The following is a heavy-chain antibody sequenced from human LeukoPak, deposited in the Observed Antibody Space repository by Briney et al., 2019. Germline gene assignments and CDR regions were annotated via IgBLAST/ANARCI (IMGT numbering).Heavy chain of an antibody. CDR2: IYYSGST. J-gene: IGHJ4*02. CDR1: GDSISGFY. Sequence: SETLSLTCTVSGDSISGFYWSWIRQPPGKGLEWIGYIYYSGSTDYNPSLKSRVTISVDTSKNQFSLRLSSVTTADTAVYYCAREVVAAIGSFDYWGQGTLVTVST. CDR3: AREVVAAIGSFDY. D-gene: IGHD2-15*01. V-gene: IGHV4-59*01.